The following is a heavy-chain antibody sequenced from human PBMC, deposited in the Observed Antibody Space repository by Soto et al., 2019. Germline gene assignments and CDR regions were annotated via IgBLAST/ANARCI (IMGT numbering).Heavy chain of an antibody. D-gene: IGHD1-1*01. CDR2: ISGSGGST. J-gene: IGHJ5*02. CDR3: ARDPLEYYRGGNWNGWFDP. Sequence: VGSLRLSCAASGFTFSNYAMSWVRQPPGKGLQWVSAISGSGGSTYYADSVKGRFTISRDNSKNTLYLQMNSLRAEDTAVYYCARDPLEYYRGGNWNGWFDPWGQGTLVTVSS. CDR1: GFTFSNYA. V-gene: IGHV3-23*01.